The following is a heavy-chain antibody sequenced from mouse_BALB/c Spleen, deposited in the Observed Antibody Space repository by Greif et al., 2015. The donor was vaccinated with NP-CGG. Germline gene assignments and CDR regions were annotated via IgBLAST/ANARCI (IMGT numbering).Heavy chain of an antibody. CDR1: GFTFTYYY. CDR2: IRNKANGYTT. Sequence: DVQLVESGGGLVQPGGSLSLSCAASGFTFTYYYMSWVRQPPGKALEWLALIRNKANGYTTEYSASVKGRFTISRDNSQSILYLQMNALRAEDSATYYCARDGGFDYWGQGTTLTVSS. V-gene: IGHV7-3*04. J-gene: IGHJ2*01. CDR3: ARDGGFDY.